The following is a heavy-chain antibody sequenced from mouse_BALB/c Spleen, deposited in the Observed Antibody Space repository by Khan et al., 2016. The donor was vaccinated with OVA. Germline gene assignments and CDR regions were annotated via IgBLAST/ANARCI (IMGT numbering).Heavy chain of an antibody. CDR1: GFTFSTYG. V-gene: IGHV5-6*01. J-gene: IGHJ3*01. CDR3: ARLAYYYDSEGFAY. Sequence: EVKLVESGGDLVKPEGSLKLSCAASGFTFSTYGMSWVRQTPDKRLEWVATISSGGSYTYYPDSVQGRFTISRGNAKNTLYLQMSSLKSEDTAMFYCARLAYYYDSEGFAYWGQGTLVTVSA. CDR2: ISSGGSYT. D-gene: IGHD1-1*01.